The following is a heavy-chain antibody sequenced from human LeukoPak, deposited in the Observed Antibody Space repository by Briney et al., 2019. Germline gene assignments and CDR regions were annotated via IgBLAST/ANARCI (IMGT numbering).Heavy chain of an antibody. D-gene: IGHD2-2*01. J-gene: IGHJ4*02. V-gene: IGHV3-23*01. CDR3: AKRGSTAYSTPHFDF. Sequence: PGGSLSLSCAASGFTFSNYGMSWVRQAPGKGLEWVSGISGSGDDTPHADSVKGRFTISRDNSKNTLYLQMNNLRAEDTAVYYCAKRGSTAYSTPHFDFWGQGALVTVSS. CDR2: ISGSGDDT. CDR1: GFTFSNYG.